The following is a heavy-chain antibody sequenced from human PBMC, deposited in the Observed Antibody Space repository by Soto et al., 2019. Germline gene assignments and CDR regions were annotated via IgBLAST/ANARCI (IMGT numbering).Heavy chain of an antibody. CDR3: ARDRFDCSGGRCYHGFDY. D-gene: IGHD2-15*01. Sequence: PSETLSLTCTVSGGSISSYYWSWIRQPPGKGLEWMGYIYDRGSTNYNPSLKSRVTISIDTSKNQYSLKLNSVTAADTAVYYCARDRFDCSGGRCYHGFDYWGQGTLVTVSS. V-gene: IGHV4-59*01. CDR2: IYDRGST. CDR1: GGSISSYY. J-gene: IGHJ4*02.